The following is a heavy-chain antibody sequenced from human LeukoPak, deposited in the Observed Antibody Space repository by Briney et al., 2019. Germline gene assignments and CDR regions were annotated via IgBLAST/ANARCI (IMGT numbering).Heavy chain of an antibody. CDR2: INHSGST. V-gene: IGHV4-34*01. Sequence: KPSETLSLTCAVYGGSFSGYYWSWIRQPPGKGLEWIGEINHSGSTNYNPSLKSRVTISVDTSKNQFSLKLSSVTAADTAVYYCARGVLLWFGESSHYFDYWGQGTLVTVSS. D-gene: IGHD3-10*01. J-gene: IGHJ4*02. CDR1: GGSFSGYY. CDR3: ARGVLLWFGESSHYFDY.